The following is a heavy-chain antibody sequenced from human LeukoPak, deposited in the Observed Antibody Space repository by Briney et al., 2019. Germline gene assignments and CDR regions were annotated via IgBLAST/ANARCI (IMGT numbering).Heavy chain of an antibody. J-gene: IGHJ1*01. V-gene: IGHV1-18*01. D-gene: IGHD3-16*02. CDR2: SSPYNGKT. CDR1: GYTFTNYG. Sequence: ASVKVSCKASGYTFTNYGISWVRQAPGQGLEWMGWSSPYNGKTNYAQKLQGRVTMTTDTSTSTAYMELRSLRSDDTAMYYCARGLLTFGGVIGGPQALEYFQHWGQGTLVTVS. CDR3: ARGLLTFGGVIGGPQALEYFQH.